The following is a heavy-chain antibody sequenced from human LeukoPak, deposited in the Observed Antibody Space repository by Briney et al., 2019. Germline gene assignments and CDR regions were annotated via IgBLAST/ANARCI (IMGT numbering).Heavy chain of an antibody. D-gene: IGHD3-10*01. V-gene: IGHV1-2*02. CDR1: GFTFTGYY. CDR2: INPNSGGT. Sequence: ASVKVSCKASGFTFTGYYMHWVRQAPGQGLEWMGWINPNSGGTNYAQKFQGRVTMTRDTSISTAYMELSRLRSDGTAVYYCATPYYYGSGSPSDYYMDVWGKGTTVTVSS. CDR3: ATPYYYGSGSPSDYYMDV. J-gene: IGHJ6*03.